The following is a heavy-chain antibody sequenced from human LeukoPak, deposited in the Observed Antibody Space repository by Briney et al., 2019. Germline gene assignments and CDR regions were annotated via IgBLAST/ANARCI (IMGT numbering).Heavy chain of an antibody. V-gene: IGHV4-59*08. CDR3: ARQGAYYYGSGSYIWFDP. CDR2: VYYSGST. J-gene: IGHJ5*02. D-gene: IGHD3-10*01. CDR1: GDFITAYY. Sequence: SETLSLTCTVSGDFITAYYWSWIRQPPGKGLEWIGYVYYSGSTEYNPSLRSRVTISLDTSKNQFSLKLSSVTAADTAVYYCARQGAYYYGSGSYIWFDPWGQGTLVTVSS.